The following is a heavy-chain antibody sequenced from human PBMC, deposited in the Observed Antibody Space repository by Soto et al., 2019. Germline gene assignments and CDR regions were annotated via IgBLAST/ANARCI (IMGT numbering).Heavy chain of an antibody. CDR1: GGSISSDNYY. V-gene: IGHV4-30-4*01. CDR2: ISNSVTT. Sequence: HVQLQESGPGLVKPSQTLSLTCTVSGGSISSDNYYGSWIRQPPGMGLEWLGDISNSVTTYYNPSLESRLSISVDLSMNHLSLNLTSVTAADTAVYYCARGGSGWYNWFDPWGQGTLVTVSS. J-gene: IGHJ5*02. CDR3: ARGGSGWYNWFDP. D-gene: IGHD6-19*01.